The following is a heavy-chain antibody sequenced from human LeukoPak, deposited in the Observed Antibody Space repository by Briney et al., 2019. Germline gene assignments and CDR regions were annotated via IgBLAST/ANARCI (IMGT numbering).Heavy chain of an antibody. Sequence: ASVTVSCKASGGTFSSYAISWVRQAPGQGLEWMGGIIPIFGTANYAQKFQGRVTITADESTSTAYMELSSLGSEDTAVYYCATPRVGYCSGGSCYWFDPWGQGTLVTVSS. J-gene: IGHJ5*02. CDR1: GGTFSSYA. D-gene: IGHD2-15*01. V-gene: IGHV1-69*13. CDR2: IIPIFGTA. CDR3: ATPRVGYCSGGSCYWFDP.